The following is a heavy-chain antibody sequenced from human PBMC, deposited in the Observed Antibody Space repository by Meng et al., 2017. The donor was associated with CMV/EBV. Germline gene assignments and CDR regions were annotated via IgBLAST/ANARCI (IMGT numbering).Heavy chain of an antibody. D-gene: IGHD6-13*01. CDR2: IYPGDSDT. V-gene: IGHV5-51*01. J-gene: IGHJ6*02. CDR1: GYSFTSYW. CDR3: ARRLAAAEGTSFSYYGMDV. Sequence: KVSCKGSGYSFTSYWIGWVRQVPGKGLEWMGIIYPGDSDTRYSPSFQGQVTISADKSISTAYLQWSSLKASDTAMYYCARRLAAAEGTSFSYYGMDVWGQGTTVTVSS.